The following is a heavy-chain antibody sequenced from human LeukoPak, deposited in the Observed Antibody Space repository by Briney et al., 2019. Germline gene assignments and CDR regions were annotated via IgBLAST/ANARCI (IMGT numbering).Heavy chain of an antibody. J-gene: IGHJ4*02. CDR3: ARWRAVTEQFDY. Sequence: ASVKVSCKASGGTFSSYAISWVRQAPGQGLEWMGRIIPILGIANYAQKFQGRVTITADKSTSTAYMELSSLRSEDTAVYYCARWRAVTEQFDYWGQGTLVTVSS. V-gene: IGHV1-69*04. D-gene: IGHD1-14*01. CDR1: GGTFSSYA. CDR2: IIPILGIA.